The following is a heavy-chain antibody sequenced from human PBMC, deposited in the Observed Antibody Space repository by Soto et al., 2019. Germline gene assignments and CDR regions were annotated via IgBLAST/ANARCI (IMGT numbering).Heavy chain of an antibody. V-gene: IGHV1-18*01. CDR2: ISAYNGNT. Sequence: ASVKVSCKASGYTFTSYGISWVRQAPGQGLEWMGWISAYNGNTNYAQKLQGRVTVTTDTSTSTAYMELRSLRSDDTAVYYCARDWVYCSGGSCYPEPGDYYMDVWGKGTTVTVSS. CDR1: GYTFTSYG. D-gene: IGHD2-15*01. CDR3: ARDWVYCSGGSCYPEPGDYYMDV. J-gene: IGHJ6*03.